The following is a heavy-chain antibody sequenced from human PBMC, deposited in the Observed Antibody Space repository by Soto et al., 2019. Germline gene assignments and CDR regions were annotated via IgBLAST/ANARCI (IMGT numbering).Heavy chain of an antibody. D-gene: IGHD6-13*01. CDR2: ISAYNGNT. CDR1: GYTFTSYG. Sequence: QVQLVQSGAEVKKPGASVKVSCKASGYTFTSYGISWVRQAPGQGLEWMGWISAYNGNTNYAQKLQGRVTMTTDTSTSTAYMELRSLRSDDTAVYYCAITTLYSRSWYYDAFDIWGQGTMVTVSS. J-gene: IGHJ3*02. V-gene: IGHV1-18*01. CDR3: AITTLYSRSWYYDAFDI.